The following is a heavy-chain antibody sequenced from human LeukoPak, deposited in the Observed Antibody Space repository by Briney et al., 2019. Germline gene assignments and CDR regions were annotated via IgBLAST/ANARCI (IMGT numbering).Heavy chain of an antibody. D-gene: IGHD2-21*02. CDR2: ISYDGSNK. V-gene: IGHV3-30-3*01. Sequence: GGSLRLSCAASGFTFSSYAMHWVRQAPGKGLEWVAVISYDGSNKYYADSVKGRFTISRDNSKNTLYLQMNSLRAEDTAVYYCAAAYRGGDCYPYYYYGMDVWGQGTTVTVSS. J-gene: IGHJ6*02. CDR1: GFTFSSYA. CDR3: AAAYRGGDCYPYYYYGMDV.